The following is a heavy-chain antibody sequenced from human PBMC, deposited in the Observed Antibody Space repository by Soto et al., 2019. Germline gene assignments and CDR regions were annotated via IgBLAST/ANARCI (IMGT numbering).Heavy chain of an antibody. J-gene: IGHJ6*02. V-gene: IGHV3-33*01. Sequence: QVQLVESGGGVVQPGRSLRLSCAASGFTFSSYGMHWVRQAPGKGLEWVAVIWYDGSNKYYADSVKGRFTISRDNSKNTLYLQMNSLRAEDTAVYYCARAREYSSSWYGDCYYYYGMDVWGQGTTVTVSS. D-gene: IGHD6-13*01. CDR3: ARAREYSSSWYGDCYYYYGMDV. CDR1: GFTFSSYG. CDR2: IWYDGSNK.